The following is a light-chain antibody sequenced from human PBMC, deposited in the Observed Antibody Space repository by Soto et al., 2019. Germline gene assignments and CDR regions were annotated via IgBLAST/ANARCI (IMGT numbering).Light chain of an antibody. V-gene: IGLV1-40*01. Sequence: QSVLTQPPSVSGAPGQRVTISCTGSSSNIGAGYDVHWYQQLPGTAPKLLIYGNSNRPSGVPDRFSGSKSGTSGSLAITGLTAEDEADYCCPSYDSSVGGVVFGGGTKLTVL. CDR1: SSNIGAGYD. CDR3: PSYDSSVGGVV. J-gene: IGLJ2*01. CDR2: GNS.